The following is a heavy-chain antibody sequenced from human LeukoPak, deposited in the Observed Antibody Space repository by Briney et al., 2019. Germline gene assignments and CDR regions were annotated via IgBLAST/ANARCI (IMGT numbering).Heavy chain of an antibody. CDR1: GFTFTDYE. D-gene: IGHD2-15*01. V-gene: IGHV3-48*03. Sequence: GGSLRLSCVVSGFTFTDYEMNWVRQAPGKGLEWISYMTRSHSPIYYADSVKGRFTISRDNAKNSLYLQMNSLRAEDTAVYYCARGYCSGGTCYGYFQSWGQGTLVTVSS. CDR3: ARGYCSGGTCYGYFQS. CDR2: MTRSHSPI. J-gene: IGHJ1*01.